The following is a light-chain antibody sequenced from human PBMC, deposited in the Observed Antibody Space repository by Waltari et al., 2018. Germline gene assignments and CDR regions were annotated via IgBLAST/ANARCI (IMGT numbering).Light chain of an antibody. J-gene: IGLJ2*01. CDR1: SGAVTRAHY. Sequence: QAVVTQEPSLTVSPGGTVTLTRGSPSGAVTRAHYPYWFQQNPDQAPRTLLPYISRRLSWTPARFSGSLLGDKAALTLSGAQPEDEADYYCLLSYDVGRPVFGGGTKVTVL. CDR2: YIS. V-gene: IGLV7-46*01. CDR3: LLSYDVGRPV.